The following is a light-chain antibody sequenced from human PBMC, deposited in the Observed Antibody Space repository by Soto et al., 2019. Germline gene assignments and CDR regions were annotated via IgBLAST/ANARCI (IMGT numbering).Light chain of an antibody. J-gene: IGLJ1*01. CDR1: SRDVGAYNR. Sequence: QSALTKPASVSGSPGQSITISCPGTSRDVGAYNRVSWYQQYPGQAPKVIIYEVSNRPSGVSYRFSGSKSGNTASLTISGLQAEDEADYYCNAFTTTSTYVLGTGTKGTV. CDR2: EVS. CDR3: NAFTTTSTYV. V-gene: IGLV2-14*01.